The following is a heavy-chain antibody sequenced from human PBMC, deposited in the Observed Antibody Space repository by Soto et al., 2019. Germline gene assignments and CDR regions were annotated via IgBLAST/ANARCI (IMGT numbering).Heavy chain of an antibody. CDR1: GGTFSSYA. Sequence: QVQLVQSGAEVKKPGSSVKVSCKASGGTFSSYAISWERQAPGQGLEWMGGIIPIFGTANYAQKFQGRVTITADKSTSTAYMELSSLRSEDTAVYYCATTYSSSWPLENWFDPWGQGTLVTVSS. D-gene: IGHD6-13*01. V-gene: IGHV1-69*06. J-gene: IGHJ5*02. CDR3: ATTYSSSWPLENWFDP. CDR2: IIPIFGTA.